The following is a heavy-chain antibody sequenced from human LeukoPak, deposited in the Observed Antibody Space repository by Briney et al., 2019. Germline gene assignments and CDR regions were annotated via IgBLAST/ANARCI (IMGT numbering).Heavy chain of an antibody. Sequence: PGGSLRLSCAASGFTFSSYSMNWVRQAPGKGLEWVSYISSSSSTIYYADSVKGRFTISRDNAKNSLYLQMNSLRAEDTAVYYCARVGARGFYCSSTSCYYMDVWGKGTTVTVSS. CDR3: ARVGARGFYCSSTSCYYMDV. V-gene: IGHV3-48*01. J-gene: IGHJ6*03. D-gene: IGHD2-2*01. CDR2: ISSSSSTI. CDR1: GFTFSSYS.